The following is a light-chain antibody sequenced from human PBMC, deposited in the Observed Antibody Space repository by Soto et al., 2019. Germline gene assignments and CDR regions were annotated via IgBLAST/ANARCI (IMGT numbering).Light chain of an antibody. V-gene: IGLV2-14*01. CDR2: EVS. CDR1: NGYVGAYDY. CDR3: ASHTTSDTRV. J-gene: IGLJ1*01. Sequence: HCVRAHPASVSWVPREARPISRTGKNGYVGAYDYVSWYQHHPDKAPKLMIYEVSNRPSGVSDRFSGSKSVYTATLTISGLQAEDEADYYCASHTTSDTRVFGTGTKVTVL.